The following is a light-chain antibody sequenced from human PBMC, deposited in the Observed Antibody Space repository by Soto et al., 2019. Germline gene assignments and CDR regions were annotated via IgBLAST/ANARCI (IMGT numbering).Light chain of an antibody. CDR2: EAS. CDR1: QSIGVW. Sequence: DIQLTQSPYSLSASVGDRVTITCRASQSIGVWLAWYQQRAGKAPRLLIYEASSLESGVPSRFSGSGSETDFTLTISSLQPGDSATYYCQQYNSNPLTFGGGTKVDIK. CDR3: QQYNSNPLT. J-gene: IGKJ4*02. V-gene: IGKV1-5*01.